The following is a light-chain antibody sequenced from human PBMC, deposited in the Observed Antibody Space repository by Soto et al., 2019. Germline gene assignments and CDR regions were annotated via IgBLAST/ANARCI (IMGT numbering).Light chain of an antibody. J-gene: IGKJ1*01. CDR2: AAS. Sequence: DIQMTQSPSSLSASVGDRVTITCRASQDISNYLAWYQQKPGKVPKLLIYAASTLQSGVPSRFSGSGSATDFTLTISSLQPEDVATYYCQKYNSAPLTFGQGTKVDI. CDR1: QDISNY. V-gene: IGKV1-27*01. CDR3: QKYNSAPLT.